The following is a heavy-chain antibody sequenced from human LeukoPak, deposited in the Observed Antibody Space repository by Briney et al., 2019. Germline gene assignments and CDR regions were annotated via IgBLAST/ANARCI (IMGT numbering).Heavy chain of an antibody. CDR1: GYSISSGGYY. CDR2: IYYSGST. Sequence: SQTLSLTCTVSGYSISSGGYYWSWIRQHPGKGLEWIGYIYYSGSTYYNPSLKSRVTISVDTSKNQFSLKLTSVTAADMAMYYCARSGLWLRGTTAFDHWGQGTLVTVSS. D-gene: IGHD4-17*01. V-gene: IGHV4-31*03. J-gene: IGHJ4*02. CDR3: ARSGLWLRGTTAFDH.